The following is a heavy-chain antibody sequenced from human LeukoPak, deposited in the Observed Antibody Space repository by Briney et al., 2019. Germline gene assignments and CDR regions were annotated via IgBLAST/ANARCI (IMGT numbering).Heavy chain of an antibody. CDR2: ISYDGSNK. CDR3: ARDRYDYVWGSHRRNAFDI. D-gene: IGHD3-16*02. CDR1: GFTFSSYA. V-gene: IGHV3-30-3*01. Sequence: PGGSLRLSCAASGFTFSSYAMHWVRQAPGKGLEWVAVISYDGSNKYYADSVKGRFTISRDNSKNTLYLQMNSLRAEDTAVYYCARDRYDYVWGSHRRNAFDIWGQGTMVTVSS. J-gene: IGHJ3*02.